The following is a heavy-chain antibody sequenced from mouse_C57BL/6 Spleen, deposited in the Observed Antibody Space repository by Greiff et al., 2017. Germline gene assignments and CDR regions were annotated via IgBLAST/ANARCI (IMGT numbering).Heavy chain of an antibody. CDR3: ARVLVTTKFAY. CDR2: ISYDGSN. CDR1: GYSITSGYY. V-gene: IGHV3-6*01. Sequence: EVKLQESGPGLVKPSQSLSLTCSVTGYSITSGYYWNWIRQFPGNKLEWMGYISYDGSNNYNPSLKNRISITRDTSKNQFFLKLNSVTTEDTATYYCARVLVTTKFAYWGQGTLVTVSA. D-gene: IGHD2-2*01. J-gene: IGHJ3*01.